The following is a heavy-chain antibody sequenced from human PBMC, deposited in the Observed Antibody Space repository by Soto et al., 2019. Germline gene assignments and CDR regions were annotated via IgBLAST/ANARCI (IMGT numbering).Heavy chain of an antibody. Sequence: GGSLRLSCVASGFIFSSYWMSWVRQAPGKGLEWVANIKQDGSEKYYVDSLKGRFAISRDNAKNSLYLQMNSLRAEDTAVYFCASHSSGYIYWGQGTLVTVSS. D-gene: IGHD3-22*01. CDR1: GFIFSSYW. J-gene: IGHJ4*02. CDR3: ASHSSGYIY. V-gene: IGHV3-7*01. CDR2: IKQDGSEK.